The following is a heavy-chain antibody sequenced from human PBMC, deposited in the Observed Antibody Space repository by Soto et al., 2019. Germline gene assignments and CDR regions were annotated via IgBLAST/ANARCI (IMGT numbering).Heavy chain of an antibody. Sequence: QLQLQESGPGLVKPSETLSLTCTVSGGSISSSSYYWGWIRQPPGKGLEWIGSIYYSGSTYYNPSLKSRVTISVDTSKNQFSLNVRYVTAADTAVYYCARIPRPNPYSTFDYWGQGTLVTVSS. CDR2: IYYSGST. CDR1: GGSISSSSYY. D-gene: IGHD6-13*01. V-gene: IGHV4-39*01. J-gene: IGHJ4*02. CDR3: ARIPRPNPYSTFDY.